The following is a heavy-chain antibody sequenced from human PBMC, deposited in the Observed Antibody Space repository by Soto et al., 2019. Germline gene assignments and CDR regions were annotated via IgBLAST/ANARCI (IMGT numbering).Heavy chain of an antibody. Sequence: SETLSLTCTVSGGSISSSSYYWGWIRQPPGKGLEWIGSIYYSGSTYYNPSLKSRVTISVDTSKNQFSLKLSSVTAADTAVYYCERQIAAEYFDYWGQGTLVTVSS. CDR1: GGSISSSSYY. D-gene: IGHD6-13*01. CDR2: IYYSGST. J-gene: IGHJ4*02. CDR3: ERQIAAEYFDY. V-gene: IGHV4-39*01.